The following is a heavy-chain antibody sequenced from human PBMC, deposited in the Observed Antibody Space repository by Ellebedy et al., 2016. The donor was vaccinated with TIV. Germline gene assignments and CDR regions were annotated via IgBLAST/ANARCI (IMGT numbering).Heavy chain of an antibody. V-gene: IGHV3-72*01. Sequence: GESLKISCAASGFTFSDHYMDWARQAPGKGLEWVGRIRNKATSYTTEYAASVRGRFTISRDDSENSLYLQMNSLKTEETAVYYCARDKNGSPDYWGQGTLVTVSS. CDR3: ARDKNGSPDY. CDR1: GFTFSDHY. D-gene: IGHD1-26*01. CDR2: IRNKATSYTT. J-gene: IGHJ4*02.